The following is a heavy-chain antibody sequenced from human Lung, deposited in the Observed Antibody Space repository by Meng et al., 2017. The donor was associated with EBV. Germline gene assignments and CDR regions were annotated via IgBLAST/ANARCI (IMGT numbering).Heavy chain of an antibody. J-gene: IGHJ4*02. CDR1: GVSISSNIR. D-gene: IGHD1-26*01. Sequence: GRLQESALGLGKPSGTLSLTCGFSGVSISSNIRWTWVRQPPGKGLEWIGDIDHSGSTNYNPSLNSRISISLDKSKNHFSLKVNSVTAADTAVYYCARGKQDAWELLAYWGQGALVTVSS. CDR2: IDHSGST. CDR3: ARGKQDAWELLAY. V-gene: IGHV4-4*02.